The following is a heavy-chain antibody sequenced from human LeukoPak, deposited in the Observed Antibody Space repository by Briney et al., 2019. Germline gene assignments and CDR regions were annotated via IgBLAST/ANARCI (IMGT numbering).Heavy chain of an antibody. CDR1: GFTFSSYG. CDR3: AKPEKQSQYYFYYMDV. D-gene: IGHD1-14*01. V-gene: IGHV3-30*02. Sequence: GGSLRLSRAASGFTFSSYGMHWVRQAPGKGLEWVAFIRYDGSNKYYADSVKGRFTISRDNSKNTLYLQMNSLRVEDTAVYYCAKPEKQSQYYFYYMDVWGKGTTVTFSS. J-gene: IGHJ6*03. CDR2: IRYDGSNK.